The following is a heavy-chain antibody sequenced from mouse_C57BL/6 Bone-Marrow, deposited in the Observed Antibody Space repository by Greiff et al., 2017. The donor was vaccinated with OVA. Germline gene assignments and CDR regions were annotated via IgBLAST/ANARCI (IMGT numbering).Heavy chain of an antibody. J-gene: IGHJ3*01. CDR2: FYPGSGSI. V-gene: IGHV1-62-2*01. CDR1: GYTFTEYT. D-gene: IGHD1-1*01. CDR3: ARHEEGVYYYGSRGLFAY. Sequence: QVQLQQSGAELVKPGASVKLSCKASGYTFTEYTIHWVKQRSGQGLEWIGWFYPGSGSIKYNEKFKDKATLTADKSSSTVYMELSRLTSEDSAVYFCARHEEGVYYYGSRGLFAYWGQGTLVTVSA.